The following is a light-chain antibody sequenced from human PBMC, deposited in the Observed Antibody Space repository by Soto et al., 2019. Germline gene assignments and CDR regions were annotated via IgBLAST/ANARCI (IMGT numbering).Light chain of an antibody. V-gene: IGLV2-14*01. Sequence: QSALTQPASVSGSPGQSITISCTGTSSDVGGYNYVSWYQPQSGKAPKLMIHEVSNRPSGVSNRFSGSKSGNTASLTISGLQAEDEADYYCRSYTSSRAYVFGIGTKVTVL. CDR1: SSDVGGYNY. CDR3: RSYTSSRAYV. J-gene: IGLJ1*01. CDR2: EVS.